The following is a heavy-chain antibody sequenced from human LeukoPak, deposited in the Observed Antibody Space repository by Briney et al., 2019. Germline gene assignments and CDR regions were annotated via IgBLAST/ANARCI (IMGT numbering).Heavy chain of an antibody. CDR1: GFTFSRYW. Sequence: GGSLRLSCAASGFTFSRYWMSWVRQAPGKGLEWVANIKQDGSETNHVGAVKGRFTISRDNAKNSLFLQMNSLRVDDTAVYYCVRDGYTGSASDFDCWGQGTLVTVSS. CDR2: IKQDGSET. D-gene: IGHD1-26*01. J-gene: IGHJ4*02. CDR3: VRDGYTGSASDFDC. V-gene: IGHV3-7*01.